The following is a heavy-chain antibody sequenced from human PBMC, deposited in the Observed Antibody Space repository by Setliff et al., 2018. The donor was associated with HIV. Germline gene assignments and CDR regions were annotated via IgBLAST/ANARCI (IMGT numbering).Heavy chain of an antibody. CDR2: ISGGDTT. J-gene: IGHJ4*01. D-gene: IGHD3-3*01. Sequence: GGSLRLSCAASGFTFRTYAMSWVRRAPGKGLEWVASISGGDTTHYADSVKGRFTIARDNSKNTVLLEMRSLRVDDTAVYFCAKVSGYNIWSGSYYFDSWGHGILGTVSS. CDR1: GFTFRTYA. CDR3: AKVSGYNIWSGSYYFDS. V-gene: IGHV3-23*01.